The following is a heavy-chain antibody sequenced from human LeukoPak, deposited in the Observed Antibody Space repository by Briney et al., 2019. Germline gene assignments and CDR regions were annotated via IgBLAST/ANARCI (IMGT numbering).Heavy chain of an antibody. CDR1: GFTFSSYS. CDR3: ARGGAVGISSS. CDR2: ISSSSYI. Sequence: PGGSLRLSCAASGFTFSSYSMNWVRQAPGKGLEWVSSISSSSYIYYADSVKGRFTISRDNSKNTLYLQMNSLRAEDTAVYYCARGGAVGISSSWGQGTLVTVSS. V-gene: IGHV3-21*04. J-gene: IGHJ4*02. D-gene: IGHD2-2*01.